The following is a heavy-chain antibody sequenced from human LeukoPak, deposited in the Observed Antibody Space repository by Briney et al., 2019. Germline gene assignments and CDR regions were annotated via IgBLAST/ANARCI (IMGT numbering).Heavy chain of an antibody. CDR3: AKDLLSSSSYYYYYMDV. J-gene: IGHJ6*03. D-gene: IGHD6-6*01. CDR2: ISYDGSNK. V-gene: IGHV3-30*04. CDR1: GFTFSSYA. Sequence: GSLRLSCAAAGFTFSSYAMHWVRQAPGKGLEWVAVISYDGSNKYYADSVKGRFTISRDNSKNTLYLQMNSLRAEDTAVYYCAKDLLSSSSYYYYYMDVWGKGTTVTVSS.